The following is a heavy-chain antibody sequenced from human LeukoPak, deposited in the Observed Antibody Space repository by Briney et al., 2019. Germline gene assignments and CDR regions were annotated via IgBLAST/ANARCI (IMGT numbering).Heavy chain of an antibody. D-gene: IGHD3-3*01. J-gene: IGHJ4*02. CDR2: ISYSGSTI. Sequence: GGSLRLSCAASGFTFSSNELNWVRQAPGKGLEWVSYISYSGSTIYYADSVKGRFTISRGSAKNSLYLQMNSLRAEDTATYYCYYAGYWGQGTLVTVSS. CDR3: YYAGY. CDR1: GFTFSSNE. V-gene: IGHV3-48*03.